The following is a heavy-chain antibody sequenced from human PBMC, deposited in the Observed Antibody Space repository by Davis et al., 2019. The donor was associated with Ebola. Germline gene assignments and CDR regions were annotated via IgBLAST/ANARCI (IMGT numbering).Heavy chain of an antibody. D-gene: IGHD4-17*01. J-gene: IGHJ4*02. CDR2: MNPNSGNT. V-gene: IGHV1-8*01. Sequence: AASLQVSCKASGYTFTSYDINWVLQATGQGLEWMGWMNPNSGNTGYAQNFQGRVTMTRNTSISTAYMELSSLRSEDTAVYYCASSAGTPVTTGYWGQGTLVTVSS. CDR1: GYTFTSYD. CDR3: ASSAGTPVTTGY.